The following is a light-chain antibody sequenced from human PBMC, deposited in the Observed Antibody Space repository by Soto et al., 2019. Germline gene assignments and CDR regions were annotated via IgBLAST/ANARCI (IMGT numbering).Light chain of an antibody. CDR3: QNYHSAPWI. CDR1: QAISNF. J-gene: IGKJ1*01. Sequence: IQMTQSPSTLSASVGDRVTITSRASQAISNFLAWYQQKPGKVPKLLMYGASTLPSGVPSRFSGSGSGTDLPLTISSLQPEDVATYYCQNYHSAPWIFGQGTKVEIK. V-gene: IGKV1-27*01. CDR2: GAS.